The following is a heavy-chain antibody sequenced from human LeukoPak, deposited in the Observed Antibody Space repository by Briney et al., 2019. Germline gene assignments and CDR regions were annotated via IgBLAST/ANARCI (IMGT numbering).Heavy chain of an antibody. V-gene: IGHV3-66*01. Sequence: PGGSLRLSCAASGFTVSSNYMSWVRQAPGKGLEWVAVIYSGGRTYYADSVKGRFTISRDNSKNTLYLQMNSLSAEDTAVYYCAVNWNYPYWGQGTLVTVSS. CDR1: GFTVSSNY. CDR3: AVNWNYPY. D-gene: IGHD1-7*01. CDR2: IYSGGRT. J-gene: IGHJ4*02.